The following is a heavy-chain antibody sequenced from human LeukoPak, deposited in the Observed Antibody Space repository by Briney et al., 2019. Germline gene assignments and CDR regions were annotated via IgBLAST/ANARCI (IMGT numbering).Heavy chain of an antibody. D-gene: IGHD6-6*01. V-gene: IGHV3-64*01. Sequence: SGGSLRLSCAASGFTFSSYAMHWVRQAPGKGLEYVSAISSNGGSTYYANSVKGRFTISRDNSKNTLYLQMGSLRAEDMAVYYCARVLSSSGLTGYWGQGTLVTVSS. CDR3: ARVLSSSGLTGY. J-gene: IGHJ4*02. CDR1: GFTFSSYA. CDR2: ISSNGGST.